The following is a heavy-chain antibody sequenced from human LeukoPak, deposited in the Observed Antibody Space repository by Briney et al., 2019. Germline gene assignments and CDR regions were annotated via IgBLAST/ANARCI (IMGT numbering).Heavy chain of an antibody. J-gene: IGHJ4*01. V-gene: IGHV3-30*04. CDR1: GFTFSSYA. CDR2: ISYDGSNK. Sequence: GGSLRLSCAASGFTFSSYAMHWVRQAPGKGLEWVAVISYDGSNKYYADSVKGRFTISRDNSKNTLYLQMNSLRAEDTAVYYCASDDSYNLNSAADGGHGTLVTVSS. CDR3: ASDDSYNLNSAAD. D-gene: IGHD1-20*01.